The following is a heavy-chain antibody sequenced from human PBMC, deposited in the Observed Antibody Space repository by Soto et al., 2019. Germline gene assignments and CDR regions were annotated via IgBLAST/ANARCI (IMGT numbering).Heavy chain of an antibody. CDR2: IYYSGST. CDR3: AREGFYDFWSGYSSWFDP. CDR1: GSSISSYY. J-gene: IGHJ5*02. D-gene: IGHD3-3*01. V-gene: IGHV4-59*01. Sequence: SETLSLTCTVSGSSISSYYWSWIRQPPGKGLEWIGYIYYSGSTNYNPSLKSRVTISVDTSKNQFSLKLSSVTAADTAVYYCAREGFYDFWSGYSSWFDPWGQGTLVTVSS.